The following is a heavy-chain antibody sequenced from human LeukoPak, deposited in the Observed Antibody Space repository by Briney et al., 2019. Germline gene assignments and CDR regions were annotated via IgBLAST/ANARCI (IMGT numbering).Heavy chain of an antibody. Sequence: GESLKISCKGSGYSFTSYWIGWVRQMPGKGLEWMGIIYPGDSDTRYSPSFQGQVTISADKSISTAYLQWSSLKASDTAMYYCARRSGLSFPGLLWYFDLWGRGTLVTVSS. CDR1: GYSFTSYW. J-gene: IGHJ2*01. D-gene: IGHD2-21*02. CDR2: IYPGDSDT. CDR3: ARRSGLSFPGLLWYFDL. V-gene: IGHV5-51*01.